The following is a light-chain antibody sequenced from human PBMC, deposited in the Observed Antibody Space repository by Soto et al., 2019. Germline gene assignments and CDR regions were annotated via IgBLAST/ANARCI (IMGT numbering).Light chain of an antibody. CDR1: SSDIGAYNF. V-gene: IGLV2-14*03. CDR3: TSGTTSTTMI. Sequence: QSVLTQPASVSGSPGQSITISCTGTSSDIGAYNFVSWYQQHPGKAPKLMLYDVNIRPSGVSNRFSGSKSGNTASLTISGLQAEDEADYYCTSGTTSTTMIFGGGTKVPVL. J-gene: IGLJ2*01. CDR2: DVN.